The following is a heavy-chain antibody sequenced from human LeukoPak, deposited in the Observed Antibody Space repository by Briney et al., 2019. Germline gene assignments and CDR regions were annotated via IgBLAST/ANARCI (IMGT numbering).Heavy chain of an antibody. V-gene: IGHV4-39*01. CDR3: ARLSMYSSYWFDP. Sequence: SETLSLTCTVSGGSISSSSYYWGWIRQPPRKGLEWIGSIYYSGSTYYNPSLKSRVTISVDTSKNQFSLKLSSVTAADTAMYYCARLSMYSSYWFDPWGQGTLVTVSS. CDR1: GGSISSSSYY. CDR2: IYYSGST. D-gene: IGHD6-19*01. J-gene: IGHJ5*02.